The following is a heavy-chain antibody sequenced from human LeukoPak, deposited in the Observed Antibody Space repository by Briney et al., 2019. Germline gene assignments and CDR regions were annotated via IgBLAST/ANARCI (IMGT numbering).Heavy chain of an antibody. D-gene: IGHD6-13*01. CDR2: INHSGNT. J-gene: IGHJ3*02. CDR1: GGSISSSSYY. Sequence: SETLSLTCTVSGGSISSSSYYWGWIRQPPGKGLEWIGQINHSGNTNYNPSLKSRVTISVDTSKNQFSLKLTSVTAADTAVYYCARNSSSSRAFDIWGQGTRVTVSS. CDR3: ARNSSSSRAFDI. V-gene: IGHV4-39*07.